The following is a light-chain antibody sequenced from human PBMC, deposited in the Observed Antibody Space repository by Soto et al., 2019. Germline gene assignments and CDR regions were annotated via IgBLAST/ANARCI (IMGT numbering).Light chain of an antibody. CDR3: QQAYSAPLA. Sequence: DIQMTQSPSSLSASVGDRVTISCRASQSISNYLNWYQQKPGKAPKLLIYGASSLQSGVPSRFSGSGSGTDFTLTISSLQPGDFATYYCQQAYSAPLAFGGGTKVEIK. CDR1: QSISNY. J-gene: IGKJ4*01. CDR2: GAS. V-gene: IGKV1-39*01.